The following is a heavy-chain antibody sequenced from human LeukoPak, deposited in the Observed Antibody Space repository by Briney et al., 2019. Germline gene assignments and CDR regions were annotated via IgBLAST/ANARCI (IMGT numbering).Heavy chain of an antibody. CDR3: TTAAPGGTLDY. Sequence: GGSLRLSCAASGITFSNAWMSWVRQAPGKGLEWVGRIKSKTDGGTTDYAAPVKGRFTISRDDSKNTLYLQMNSLKTEDTAVYYCTTAAPGGTLDYWGQGTLVTVSS. CDR2: IKSKTDGGTT. J-gene: IGHJ4*02. CDR1: GITFSNAW. D-gene: IGHD2-15*01. V-gene: IGHV3-15*01.